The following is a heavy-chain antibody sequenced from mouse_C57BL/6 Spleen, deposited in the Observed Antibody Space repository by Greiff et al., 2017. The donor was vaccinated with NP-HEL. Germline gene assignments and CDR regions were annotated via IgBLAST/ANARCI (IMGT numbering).Heavy chain of an antibody. Sequence: QVQLQQPGAELVKPGASVKLSCKASGYTFTSYWMQWVKQRPGQGLEWIGEIDPSDSYTNYNQKFKGKATLTVDTSSSTAYMQLSSLTSEDSAVYYCARGGYRYWGQGTTLTVSS. D-gene: IGHD2-14*01. CDR2: IDPSDSYT. CDR1: GYTFTSYW. V-gene: IGHV1-50*01. CDR3: ARGGYRY. J-gene: IGHJ2*01.